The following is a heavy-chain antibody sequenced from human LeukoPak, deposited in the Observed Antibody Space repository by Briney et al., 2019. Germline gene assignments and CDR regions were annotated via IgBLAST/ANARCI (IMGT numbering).Heavy chain of an antibody. CDR2: IYYSGST. D-gene: IGHD3-22*01. J-gene: IGHJ4*02. Sequence: PSETLSLTCTVSGGSISSYYWSWIRQPPGKGLEWMGYIYYSGSTNYNPSLKSRVTISVDTSKNQFSLKLSSVTAADTAVYYCARYYYDSSAFVSDFDYWGQGTLVTVSS. CDR1: GGSISSYY. V-gene: IGHV4-59*08. CDR3: ARYYYDSSAFVSDFDY.